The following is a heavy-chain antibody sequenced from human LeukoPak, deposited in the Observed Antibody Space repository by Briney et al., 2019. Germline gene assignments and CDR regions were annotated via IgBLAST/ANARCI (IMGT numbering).Heavy chain of an antibody. J-gene: IGHJ6*03. CDR1: GFTFSSYS. CDR2: ISSSSSYI. CDR3: ARDLSLSDFWSSSRYYYMDV. Sequence: GGSLRLSRAASGFTFSSYSMNWVRQAPGKGLEWVSSISSSSSYIYYVDSVRGRFTISRDNAKNSLYLQMNSLRAEDTAVYYCARDLSLSDFWSSSRYYYMDVWGKGTTVTVSS. V-gene: IGHV3-21*01. D-gene: IGHD3-3*01.